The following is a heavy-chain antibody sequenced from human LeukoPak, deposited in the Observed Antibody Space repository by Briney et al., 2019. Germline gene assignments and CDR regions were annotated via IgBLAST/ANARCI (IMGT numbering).Heavy chain of an antibody. CDR2: IYYSGST. Sequence: SETLSLTCTVSGGSVSSGSYYWSWIRQPPGKGLEWIGYIYYSGSTNYNPSLKSRVTISVDKSKNQFSLKLSSVTAADTAVYYCATSGAWWAFDIWGQGTMVTVSS. CDR1: GGSVSSGSYY. J-gene: IGHJ3*02. V-gene: IGHV4-61*01. D-gene: IGHD2-8*02. CDR3: ATSGAWWAFDI.